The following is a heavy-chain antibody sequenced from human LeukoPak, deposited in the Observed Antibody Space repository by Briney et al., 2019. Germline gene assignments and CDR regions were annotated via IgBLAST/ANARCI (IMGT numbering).Heavy chain of an antibody. CDR3: ARLTQGSSWYGNWFDP. D-gene: IGHD6-13*01. V-gene: IGHV4-59*01. J-gene: IGHJ5*02. Sequence: KPSETLSLTCTVSGGSISSYYWSWIRQPPGKGLEWIGYIYYSGSTNYNPSLKSRVTISVDTSKNQFSLKLSSVTAADTAVYYCARLTQGSSWYGNWFDPWGQGTLVTVSS. CDR2: IYYSGST. CDR1: GGSISSYY.